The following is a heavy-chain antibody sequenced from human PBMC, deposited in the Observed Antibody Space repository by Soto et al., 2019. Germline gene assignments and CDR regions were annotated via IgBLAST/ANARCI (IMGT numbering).Heavy chain of an antibody. V-gene: IGHV3-30*18. CDR3: AKDFSHYFDY. CDR1: GFTFSSYG. Sequence: QVQLVESGGGVVQPGRSPRLSCAASGFTFSSYGMHWVRQAPGKGLEWVAVISYDGSNKYYADSVKGRFTISRDNSKNTLYLQMNSLRAEDTAVYYCAKDFSHYFDYWGQGTLVTVSS. CDR2: ISYDGSNK. J-gene: IGHJ4*02.